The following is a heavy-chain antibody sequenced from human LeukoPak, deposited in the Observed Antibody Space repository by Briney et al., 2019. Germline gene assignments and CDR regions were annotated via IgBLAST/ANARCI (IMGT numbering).Heavy chain of an antibody. Sequence: SETLSLTCTVSGGSTSSHYWSWIRQPPGKGLEWIWYIYYSGSTNYNPSLKSRVTISVDTSKNQFSLKLSSVTAADTAVYYCARAYSGYRFDYWGQGTLVTVSS. CDR3: ARAYSGYRFDY. V-gene: IGHV4-59*11. D-gene: IGHD5-12*01. J-gene: IGHJ4*02. CDR1: GGSTSSHY. CDR2: IYYSGST.